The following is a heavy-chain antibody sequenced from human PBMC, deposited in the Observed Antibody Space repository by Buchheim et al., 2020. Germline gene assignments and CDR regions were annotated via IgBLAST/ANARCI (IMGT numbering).Heavy chain of an antibody. Sequence: QVQLQESGPGLVKPSETLSLTCTVSGGSISSYYWSWIRQPPGKGLEWIGYIYYSGSTNYNPSLKSRVTISVDTSKNQFSLKLSSVTAADTAVYYCAGATVYGDYDYWGQGTL. CDR2: IYYSGST. D-gene: IGHD4-17*01. CDR3: AGATVYGDYDY. CDR1: GGSISSYY. V-gene: IGHV4-59*08. J-gene: IGHJ4*02.